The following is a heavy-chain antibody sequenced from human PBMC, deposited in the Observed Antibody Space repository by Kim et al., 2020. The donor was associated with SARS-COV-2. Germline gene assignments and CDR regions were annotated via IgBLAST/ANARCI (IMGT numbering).Heavy chain of an antibody. Sequence: PSLRSRVTISVNTSKNQFSLKLSSMTAADTAVYYCARVKEGYTSGWYEDYWGQGTLVTVSS. V-gene: IGHV4-59*01. D-gene: IGHD6-19*01. J-gene: IGHJ4*02. CDR3: ARVKEGYTSGWYEDY.